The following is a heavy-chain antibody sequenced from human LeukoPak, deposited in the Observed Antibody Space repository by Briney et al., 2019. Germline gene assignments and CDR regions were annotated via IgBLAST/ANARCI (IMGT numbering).Heavy chain of an antibody. V-gene: IGHV4-34*01. D-gene: IGHD3-10*01. Sequence: PSETLSLPSAVYGGSFSGYYWSWIRQPPGKGVGWIGAINHSGSTNYNPSLKSRVTISVDTSKNQFSLKLSSVTAADTAVYYCAGGSGSYSFYWGQGTLVTVSS. CDR2: INHSGST. J-gene: IGHJ4*02. CDR3: AGGSGSYSFY. CDR1: GGSFSGYY.